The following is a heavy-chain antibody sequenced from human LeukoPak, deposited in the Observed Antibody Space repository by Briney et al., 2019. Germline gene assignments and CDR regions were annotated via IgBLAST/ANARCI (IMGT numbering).Heavy chain of an antibody. D-gene: IGHD2-15*01. V-gene: IGHV3-66*01. Sequence: GGSLRLSCAGSGLTVSSDYMSWVRQAPGKGLEWVSVIYSGGGTYYADSVRGRFTISRDNSKNTLYLQLNSLRAEDTAVYYCARASHRLAATTNWFDPWGQGTLVTVSS. CDR1: GLTVSSDY. CDR3: ARASHRLAATTNWFDP. J-gene: IGHJ5*02. CDR2: IYSGGGT.